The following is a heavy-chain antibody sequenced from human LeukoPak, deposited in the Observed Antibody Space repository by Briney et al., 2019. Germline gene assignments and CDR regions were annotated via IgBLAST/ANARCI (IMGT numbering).Heavy chain of an antibody. CDR3: AAGRDIAVAGPGGYFDY. CDR2: ISPGGNTI. CDR1: GFTFSDYH. J-gene: IGHJ4*02. V-gene: IGHV3-11*01. D-gene: IGHD6-19*01. Sequence: GASLRLSCAASGFTFSDYHMSWIRQAPGKGLGWVSYISPGGNTIYFADSVNGRFTLSRDSARNSLSLQMNSLTAEDTAVYYCAAGRDIAVAGPGGYFDYWGRGTLVTVSS.